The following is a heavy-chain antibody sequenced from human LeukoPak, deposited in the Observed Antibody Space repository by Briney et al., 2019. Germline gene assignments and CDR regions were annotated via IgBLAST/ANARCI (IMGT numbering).Heavy chain of an antibody. Sequence: PGGSLRLSCAASGFTFSSYAMNWVRQAPGKGLERVSDISGSGGSRDYADSVKGRFTISRDNSKNTLYLQMNSLRAEDTAVYYCARLDYSNDVYFDHWGQGTLVTVSS. CDR3: ARLDYSNDVYFDH. CDR2: ISGSGGSR. V-gene: IGHV3-23*01. D-gene: IGHD4-11*01. CDR1: GFTFSSYA. J-gene: IGHJ4*02.